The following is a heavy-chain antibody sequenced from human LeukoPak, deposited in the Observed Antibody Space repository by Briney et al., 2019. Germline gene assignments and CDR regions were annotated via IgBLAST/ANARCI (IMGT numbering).Heavy chain of an antibody. CDR1: GFTLSSSE. Sequence: VGALRLSCVPSGFTLSSSEMNWVRQAPGKGLEWVSFISSRGRTIYYAQSVKGRFTISRDNAKNSLYLQMNSLRAEDTAVYYCARVGGYYDSTGYYYVPIEYCGEGALVTVSS. CDR3: ARVGGYYDSTGYYYVPIEY. J-gene: IGHJ4*02. V-gene: IGHV3-48*03. CDR2: ISSRGRTI. D-gene: IGHD3-22*01.